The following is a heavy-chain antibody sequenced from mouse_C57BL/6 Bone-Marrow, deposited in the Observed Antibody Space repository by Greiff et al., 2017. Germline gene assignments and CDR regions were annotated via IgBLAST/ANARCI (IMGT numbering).Heavy chain of an antibody. CDR3: ARARLRAMDY. CDR2: LSDGGSYT. V-gene: IGHV5-4*01. J-gene: IGHJ4*01. CDR1: GFTFSSYA. D-gene: IGHD3-2*02. Sequence: EVQVVESGGGLVKPGGSLKLSCAASGFTFSSYAMSWVRQTPEKRLEWVATLSDGGSYTYYPDNVKGRFTISRDNAKNNLYLQLSHLKSEDTAMYYCARARLRAMDYWGQGTSVTVSS.